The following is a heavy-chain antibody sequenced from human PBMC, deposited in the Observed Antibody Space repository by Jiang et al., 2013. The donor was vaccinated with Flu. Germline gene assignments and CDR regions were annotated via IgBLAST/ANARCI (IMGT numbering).Heavy chain of an antibody. CDR3: ARVSDYGGNLETIDY. J-gene: IGHJ4*02. CDR2: IIPILGIA. CDR1: GGTFSSYT. D-gene: IGHD4-23*01. V-gene: IGHV1-69*02. Sequence: GAEVKKPGSSVKVSCKASGGTFSSYTISWVRQAPGQGLEWMGRIIPILGIANYAQKFQGRVTITADKSTSTAYMELSSLRSEDTAVYYCARVSDYGGNLETIDYWGQGTLVTVSS.